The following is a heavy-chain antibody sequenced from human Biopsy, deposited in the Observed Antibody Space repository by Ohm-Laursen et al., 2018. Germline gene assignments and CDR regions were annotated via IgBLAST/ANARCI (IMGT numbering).Heavy chain of an antibody. CDR3: ARGSNDFGGLYFPR. J-gene: IGHJ4*02. CDR1: GGSFTGYY. V-gene: IGHV4-59*01. CDR2: IPYTGYT. D-gene: IGHD4-23*01. Sequence: TLSLTCTVSGGSFTGYYWSWIRQPPGKGLEWIGHIPYTGYTSYNASLKSRVTISVDTSRNHFSLRLSSLTAADTAVYYCARGSNDFGGLYFPRWGQGTLLTVSS.